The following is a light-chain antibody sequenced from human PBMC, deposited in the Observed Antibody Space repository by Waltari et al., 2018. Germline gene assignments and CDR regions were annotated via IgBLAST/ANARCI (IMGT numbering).Light chain of an antibody. Sequence: QPVLTQPPSASGTPGQRVTISCSGSSSNIGSNTVTWYQQLPGTAPKLLIYSNNQRPSGVPDRFSASKSGTSASLAISGLQSEDEADYYCAAWDDSLNGLYVFGTGTKVTVL. V-gene: IGLV1-44*01. J-gene: IGLJ1*01. CDR1: SSNIGSNT. CDR2: SNN. CDR3: AAWDDSLNGLYV.